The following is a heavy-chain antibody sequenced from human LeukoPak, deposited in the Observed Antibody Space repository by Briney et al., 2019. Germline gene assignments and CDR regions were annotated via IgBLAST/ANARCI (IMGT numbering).Heavy chain of an antibody. CDR2: ISESGGKT. J-gene: IGHJ4*02. CDR3: TKAWAADY. Sequence: GGSLRLSCAASGFTFNTHAMTWVRQAAGKGLEWVSAISESGGKTCYADSVKGRFTISRDNSKNTVYLQMNGLRVEDTALYYCTKAWAADYWGQGTLVTVSS. CDR1: GFTFNTHA. D-gene: IGHD1-26*01. V-gene: IGHV3-23*01.